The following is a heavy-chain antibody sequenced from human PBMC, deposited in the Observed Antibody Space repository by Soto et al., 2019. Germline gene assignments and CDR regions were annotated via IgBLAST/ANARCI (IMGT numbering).Heavy chain of an antibody. J-gene: IGHJ4*02. CDR1: GYAFTTYG. CDR2: ISAHNRNT. Sequence: QVHLVQYGAEVKKTGASVKVSCKGSGYAFTTYGITWVRQAPGKGLEWMGWISAHNRNTNYAQKLQGRVTVTRDTSTSTAYMERRSLRSDDTAVYYCARGRYGDYWGQGALVTVSS. V-gene: IGHV1-18*01. D-gene: IGHD1-1*01. CDR3: ARGRYGDY.